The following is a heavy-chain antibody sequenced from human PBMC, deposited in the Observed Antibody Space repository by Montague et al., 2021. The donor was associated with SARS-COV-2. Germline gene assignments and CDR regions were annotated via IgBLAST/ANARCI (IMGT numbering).Heavy chain of an antibody. J-gene: IGHJ4*02. CDR1: GDSISYFY. V-gene: IGHV4-4*07. Sequence: DPLSLTCTVSGDSISYFYWSWIRQPAGKGLEWIGRVSASGSTNYNPSLNSRVNMSVDTSKKQFSLRLSPVTAADTAVYYCARDVVAAPGTFDYWGQGTLVTVSS. D-gene: IGHD6-13*01. CDR3: ARDVVAAPGTFDY. CDR2: VSASGST.